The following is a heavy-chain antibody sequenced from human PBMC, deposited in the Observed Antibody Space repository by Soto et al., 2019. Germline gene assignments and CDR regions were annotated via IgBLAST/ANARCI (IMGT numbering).Heavy chain of an antibody. D-gene: IGHD3-10*01. J-gene: IGHJ4*02. CDR1: GGTFSSYI. V-gene: IGHV1-69*02. CDR3: ATPFGSSGN. CDR2: IIPILGIA. Sequence: QVQLVQSGAEVKKPGSSVKVSYKASGGTFSSYIISWVRQAPGQGLEWMGRIIPILGIANYAQKFQGRVTITADKSTSTAYMELSSLRSEDTAVYYCATPFGSSGNWGQGTLVTVSS.